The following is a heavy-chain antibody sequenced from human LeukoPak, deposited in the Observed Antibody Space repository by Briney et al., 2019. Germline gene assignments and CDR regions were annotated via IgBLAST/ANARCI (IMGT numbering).Heavy chain of an antibody. CDR3: AKDRDSNYDMFDY. CDR1: GFTFSSYW. CDR2: INSDGSTT. J-gene: IGHJ4*02. D-gene: IGHD4-11*01. V-gene: IGHV3-74*01. Sequence: GGSLRLSCAASGFTFSSYWMHWVRQAPGKGLVWVSRINSDGSTTSYADSVKGRFTISRDNAKNSLYLQMNSLRAEDTALYYCAKDRDSNYDMFDYWGQGTLVTVSS.